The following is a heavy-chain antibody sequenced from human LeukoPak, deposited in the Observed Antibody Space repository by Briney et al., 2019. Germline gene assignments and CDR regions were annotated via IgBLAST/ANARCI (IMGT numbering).Heavy chain of an antibody. Sequence: PSETLSLTCAVSGGSISSSNWWSWVRPPPGKGLEWIGEIYHSGSANYNPSLKSRVTISLDTSENQFSLKLNSVTAADTTVYYCARRDWNYVRIDSWGQGTLVTVSS. J-gene: IGHJ4*02. CDR2: IYHSGSA. D-gene: IGHD1-7*01. V-gene: IGHV4-4*02. CDR3: ARRDWNYVRIDS. CDR1: GGSISSSNW.